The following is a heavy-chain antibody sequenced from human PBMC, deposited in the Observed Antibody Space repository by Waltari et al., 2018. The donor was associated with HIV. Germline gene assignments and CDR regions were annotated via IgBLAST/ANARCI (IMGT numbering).Heavy chain of an antibody. Sequence: QVQLVQSGAEVKKPGSSVKVSCRASGDSFSTYPFNWVRQAPGQGLEWMGEIIPILGTTKYAQKFQGRVTITADDSTSTAYMELSSLRSADTAVYYCARGSVGAVTTTFDYWGQGTLVTVSS. D-gene: IGHD4-17*01. CDR1: GDSFSTYP. CDR2: IIPILGTT. CDR3: ARGSVGAVTTTFDY. J-gene: IGHJ4*02. V-gene: IGHV1-69*01.